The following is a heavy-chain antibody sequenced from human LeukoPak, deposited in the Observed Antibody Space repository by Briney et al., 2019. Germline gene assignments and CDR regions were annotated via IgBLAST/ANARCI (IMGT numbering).Heavy chain of an antibody. Sequence: GASVKVSCKASGYTFTSYYMHWVRQAPGQGLEWMGWISCYDGNTNYAQKFQGRVTLTTDTSTTTAYMELRSVTSDDTAVYYCARTRPTVEGWGFDYWGQGTLVTVSS. J-gene: IGHJ4*02. CDR3: ARTRPTVEGWGFDY. D-gene: IGHD4-23*01. CDR1: GYTFTSYY. CDR2: ISCYDGNT. V-gene: IGHV1-18*04.